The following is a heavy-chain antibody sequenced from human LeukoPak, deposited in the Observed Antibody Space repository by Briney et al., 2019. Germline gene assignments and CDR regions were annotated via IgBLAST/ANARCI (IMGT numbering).Heavy chain of an antibody. CDR1: GGSISSSSYY. V-gene: IGHV4-39*01. Sequence: PSETLSLTCTVSGGSISSSSYYWGWIRQPPGKGLEWIGSIYYSGSTYYNPSLKSRVTISVDTSKNQFSLKLSSVTAADTAVYYCARRTGVGAATWDYWGQGTLVTVSS. J-gene: IGHJ4*02. D-gene: IGHD6-25*01. CDR3: ARRTGVGAATWDY. CDR2: IYYSGST.